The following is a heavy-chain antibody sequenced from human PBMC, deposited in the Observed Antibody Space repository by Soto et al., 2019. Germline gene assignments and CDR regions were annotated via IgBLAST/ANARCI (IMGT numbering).Heavy chain of an antibody. CDR1: GFTFSSYA. Sequence: GGSLRLSCAASGFTFSSYAMSWVRQAPGKGLEWVSAISGSGGRKYYADSGKGRFTISRDNSKNTLYLQMNSLRAEDTAVYYCAKDGDRLADYYDDGMDVWGQGTTVTVSS. CDR2: ISGSGGRK. CDR3: AKDGDRLADYYDDGMDV. V-gene: IGHV3-23*01. D-gene: IGHD2-21*02. J-gene: IGHJ6*02.